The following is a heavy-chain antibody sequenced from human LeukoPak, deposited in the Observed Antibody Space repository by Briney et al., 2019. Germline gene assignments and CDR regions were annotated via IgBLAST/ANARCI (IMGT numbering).Heavy chain of an antibody. J-gene: IGHJ4*02. CDR1: GFTFSSYW. V-gene: IGHV3-74*01. D-gene: IGHD6-19*01. CDR3: ASGTAVAGTGVDY. CDR2: INSDGGST. Sequence: PGGSLRLSCAASGFTFSSYWMHWVRQAPGKGLVWVSRINSDGGSTSYADSVKGRFTISRDNAKNTLYLQMNSLRAEDTAVYYCASGTAVAGTGVDYWGQGTLVTVSS.